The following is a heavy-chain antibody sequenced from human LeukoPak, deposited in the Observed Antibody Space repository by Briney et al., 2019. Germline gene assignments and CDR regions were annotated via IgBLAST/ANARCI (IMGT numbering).Heavy chain of an antibody. J-gene: IGHJ4*02. CDR2: IKEDGSEK. Sequence: GGSLRLSCAASGFTFNTYWMSWVRQAPGKGLEWVANIKEDGSEKYYVDSMKGRFTISRDNAKNSLYLQMNSLRAEDTAVYYCAKGGYHRVGATLPPDYWGQGTLVTVSS. V-gene: IGHV3-7*03. CDR3: AKGGYHRVGATLPPDY. D-gene: IGHD1-26*01. CDR1: GFTFNTYW.